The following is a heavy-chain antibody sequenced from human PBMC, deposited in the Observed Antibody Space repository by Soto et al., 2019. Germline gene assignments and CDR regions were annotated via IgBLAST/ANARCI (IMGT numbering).Heavy chain of an antibody. V-gene: IGHV3-48*02. Sequence: GSVRLSCAASGFVFSGSAMNWVRQAPGKGLEWVSYISSGSSTIYYADSVTGRFTISRDNAKNSLYLRMNRLRDEDTAVYYCAGELRSTGHWGQGTLVTVSS. CDR3: AGELRSTGH. J-gene: IGHJ4*02. CDR1: GFVFSGSA. D-gene: IGHD3-9*01. CDR2: ISSGSSTI.